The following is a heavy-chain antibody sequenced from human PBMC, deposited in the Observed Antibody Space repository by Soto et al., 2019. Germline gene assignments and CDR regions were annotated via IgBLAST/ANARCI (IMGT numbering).Heavy chain of an antibody. V-gene: IGHV3-48*03. CDR2: ISSSGSTI. CDR3: ARDGAVAGVYYYYGMDV. CDR1: GFTFSSYE. Sequence: GGSLRLSCSASGFTFSSYEMNWVRQAPGKGLEWVSYISSSGSTIYYADSVKGRFTISRDNAKNSLYLQMNSLRAEDTAVYYCARDGAVAGVYYYYGMDVWGQGTTVPVSS. D-gene: IGHD6-19*01. J-gene: IGHJ6*02.